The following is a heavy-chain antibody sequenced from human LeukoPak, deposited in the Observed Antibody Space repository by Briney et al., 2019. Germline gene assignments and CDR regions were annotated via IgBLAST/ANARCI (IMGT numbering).Heavy chain of an antibody. V-gene: IGHV3-7*03. Sequence: GGSLRLSCAASEFTFSSYWMSWVRQAPGKGLEWVANIKLDGSVEYYVDSVRGRFTISRDNSKNMLYLQMNSLRAEDTAVYYCAKDLSGSYDYWGQGTLVTVSS. CDR3: AKDLSGSYDY. CDR2: IKLDGSVE. J-gene: IGHJ4*02. D-gene: IGHD1-26*01. CDR1: EFTFSSYW.